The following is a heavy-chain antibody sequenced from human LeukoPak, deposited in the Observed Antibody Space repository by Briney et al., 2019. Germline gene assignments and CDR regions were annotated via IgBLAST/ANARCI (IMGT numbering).Heavy chain of an antibody. V-gene: IGHV3-20*04. CDR3: ARGHDFWSGYYAGFGDAYYYYYMDV. Sequence: PGGSLRLSCAASGFTFDDYGMSWVRQAPGKGLEWVSGINWNGGSTGYADSVKGRFTISRDNAKSSLYLHMSSLRAEDTALYYCARGHDFWSGYYAGFGDAYYYYYMDVWGKGTTVTVSS. CDR2: INWNGGST. D-gene: IGHD3-3*01. J-gene: IGHJ6*03. CDR1: GFTFDDYG.